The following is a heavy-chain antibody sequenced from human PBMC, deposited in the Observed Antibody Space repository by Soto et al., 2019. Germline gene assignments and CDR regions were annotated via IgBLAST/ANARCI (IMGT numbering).Heavy chain of an antibody. CDR3: ARGMYDSSGYSPFDY. V-gene: IGHV6-1*01. CDR1: GDSDSSNSVV. J-gene: IGHJ4*02. Sequence: SQTLSLTCAISGDSDSSNSVVWNWIRQSPSRGLEWLGRTYYRSKWFYEYAESVRSRIAIKPDTSKNQFSLQRNSVTAADTAVYYCARGMYDSSGYSPFDYSGQGTLVTVSS. CDR2: TYYRSKWFY. D-gene: IGHD3-22*01.